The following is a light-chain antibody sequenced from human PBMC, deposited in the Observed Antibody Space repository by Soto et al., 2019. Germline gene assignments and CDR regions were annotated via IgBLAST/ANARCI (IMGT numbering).Light chain of an antibody. CDR2: EVS. J-gene: IGLJ1*01. CDR3: SSYAGSSTLYV. CDR1: SSDVGGYNY. V-gene: IGLV2-8*01. Sequence: QSALTQPPSASGSPGQSVTISCTGTSSDVGGYNYVSWYQQHPGKAPKLMIYEVSKRPSGVPDRFSGSKSGNPASLPVSGLQAEDKADYYCSSYAGSSTLYVFGTGTKVTVL.